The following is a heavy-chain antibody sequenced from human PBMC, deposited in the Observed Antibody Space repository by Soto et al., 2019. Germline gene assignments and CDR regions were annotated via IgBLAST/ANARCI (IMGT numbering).Heavy chain of an antibody. CDR2: IIPIFGTA. CDR1: GGTFSSYA. Sequence: QVQLVQSGAEVKKPGSSVKVSCKASGGTFSSYAISWVRQAPGQGLEWMGGIIPIFGTANYAQKFQGRVTIPAAESTSTAYMELSSLRSEDTAVYYCARGPTHLLRFLEVWAYYGMDVWGQGTTVTVSS. V-gene: IGHV1-69*12. J-gene: IGHJ6*02. D-gene: IGHD3-3*01. CDR3: ARGPTHLLRFLEVWAYYGMDV.